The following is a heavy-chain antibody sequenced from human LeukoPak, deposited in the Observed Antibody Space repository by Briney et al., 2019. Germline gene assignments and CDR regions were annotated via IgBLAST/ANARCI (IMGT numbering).Heavy chain of an antibody. Sequence: GGSLRLSCAASGFTFSSYWMRWVRQAPGKGLVWVPRINSDGSSTSYADSVKGRFTISRDNAKNTLYLQMNSLRAEDTAVYYCARGLFSGLLWFGEKPNWFDPWGQGTLVTVSS. CDR2: INSDGSST. CDR1: GFTFSSYW. D-gene: IGHD3-10*01. CDR3: ARGLFSGLLWFGEKPNWFDP. J-gene: IGHJ5*02. V-gene: IGHV3-74*01.